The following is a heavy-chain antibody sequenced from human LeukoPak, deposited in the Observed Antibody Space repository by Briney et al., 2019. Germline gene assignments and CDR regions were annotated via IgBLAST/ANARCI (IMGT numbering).Heavy chain of an antibody. CDR3: ASLVVVHAFDI. V-gene: IGHV3-53*01. D-gene: IGHD3-22*01. J-gene: IGHJ3*02. CDR2: IYSGGST. Sequence: GGSLRLSCAASGFTVSSNHMSWVRQAPGKGLEWVSVIYSGGSTYYADSVKGRFTISRDNSKNTLYLQMNSLRAEDTAVYYCASLVVVHAFDIWGQGTMVTVSS. CDR1: GFTVSSNH.